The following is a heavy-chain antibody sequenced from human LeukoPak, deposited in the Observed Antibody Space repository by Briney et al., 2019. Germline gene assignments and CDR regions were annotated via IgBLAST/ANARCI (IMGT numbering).Heavy chain of an antibody. CDR3: TLDWDGYNFY. CDR2: IRSKANSYAT. Sequence: SGGSLRLSCAASGFTFSGSAMHWVRQASGKGLEWVGRIRSKANSYATAYAASVKGRFTISRDDSKNTAYLQMNSLKTEDTAVYYCTLDWDGYNFYWGQGTLVTVSS. V-gene: IGHV3-73*01. J-gene: IGHJ4*02. D-gene: IGHD5-24*01. CDR1: GFTFSGSA.